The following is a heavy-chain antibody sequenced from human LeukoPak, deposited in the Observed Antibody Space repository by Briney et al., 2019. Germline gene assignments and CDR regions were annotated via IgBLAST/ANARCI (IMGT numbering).Heavy chain of an antibody. CDR2: IWPDGSVK. D-gene: IGHD3-9*01. CDR1: GFIFSTHG. V-gene: IGHV3-33*01. CDR3: ARGGGPNLTGRSNWFHL. Sequence: PGRSLRLSCAASGFIFSTHGMTWVRQAPGKGLEGVAIIWPDGSVKYYGDSVTGRFTVSRDNSKNMLYLEMNSLLAEDTAIYYCARGGGPNLTGRSNWFHLWGQGTLVTVSS. J-gene: IGHJ5*02.